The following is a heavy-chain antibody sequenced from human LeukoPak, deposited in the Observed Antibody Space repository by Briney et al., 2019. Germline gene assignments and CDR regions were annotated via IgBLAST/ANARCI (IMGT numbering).Heavy chain of an antibody. CDR3: AREGYCSRTSCYGYY. CDR1: GGTFISYA. V-gene: IGHV1-69*13. J-gene: IGHJ4*02. Sequence: SVKVSCKASGGTFISYAISWVRQAPGQGLEWMGGIIPIFGTANYAQKFQGRVTITADEPTSTAYMELSSLRSEDTAVYYCAREGYCSRTSCYGYYWGQGTLVTVSS. D-gene: IGHD2-2*01. CDR2: IIPIFGTA.